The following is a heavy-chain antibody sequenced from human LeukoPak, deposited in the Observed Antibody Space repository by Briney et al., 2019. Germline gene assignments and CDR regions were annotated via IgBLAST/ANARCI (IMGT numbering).Heavy chain of an antibody. CDR2: IYNGGST. CDR1: GASISNYY. J-gene: IGHJ4*02. CDR3: ARFGGSGDTRGYFDN. V-gene: IGHV4-4*07. Sequence: SETLSLTCIVSGASISNYYWSWIRQPAGMGPEWIGRIYNGGSTNYNSSLRSRITMSLDTSKNQFSLKLTSVTAADTAVYYCARFGGSGDTRGYFDNWGQGTLVTVSS. D-gene: IGHD2-15*01.